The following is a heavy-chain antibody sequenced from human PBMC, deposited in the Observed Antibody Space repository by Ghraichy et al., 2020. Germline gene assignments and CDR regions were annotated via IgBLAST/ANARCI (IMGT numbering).Heavy chain of an antibody. J-gene: IGHJ4*02. CDR2: ISSSSSYI. CDR3: ARDEYGGNSLTLLDY. Sequence: LSLTCAASGFTFSSYSMNWVRQAPGKGLEWVSSISSSSSYIYYADSVKGRFTISRDNAKNSLYLQMNSLRAEDTAVYYCARDEYGGNSLTLLDYWGQGTLVTVSS. CDR1: GFTFSSYS. V-gene: IGHV3-21*01. D-gene: IGHD4-23*01.